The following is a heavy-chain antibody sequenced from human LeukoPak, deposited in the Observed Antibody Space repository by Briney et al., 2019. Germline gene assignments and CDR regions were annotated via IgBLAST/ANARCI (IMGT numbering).Heavy chain of an antibody. CDR2: IYYSGST. Sequence: SETLSLTCTVSGGSISSYYWGWIRQPPGKGLEWIGSIYYSGSTYYNPSLKSRVTISVDTSKNQFSLKLSSVTAAGTAVYYCASYTRNYYDSSGYPNDAFDIWGQGTMVTVSS. CDR1: GGSISSYY. V-gene: IGHV4-39*01. D-gene: IGHD3-22*01. J-gene: IGHJ3*02. CDR3: ASYTRNYYDSSGYPNDAFDI.